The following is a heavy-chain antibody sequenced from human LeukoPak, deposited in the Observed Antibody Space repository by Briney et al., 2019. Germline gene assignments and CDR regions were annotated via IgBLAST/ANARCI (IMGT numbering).Heavy chain of an antibody. CDR3: VKDRCDRTTCPEV. Sequence: PGGSLRLSCVGSGFSFSNYWMSWVRQAPGKGLEWVANVKQDGSEQYYVDSVKGRFTISRDNGKNSLYLQMSSLRAEDTALYYCVKDRCDRTTCPEVWGQGTLVTVSS. V-gene: IGHV3-7*03. J-gene: IGHJ4*02. CDR1: GFSFSNYW. CDR2: VKQDGSEQ. D-gene: IGHD2-2*01.